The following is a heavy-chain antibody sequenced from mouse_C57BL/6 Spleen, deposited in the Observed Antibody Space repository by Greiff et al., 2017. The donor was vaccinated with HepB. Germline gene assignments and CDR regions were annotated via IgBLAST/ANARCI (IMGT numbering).Heavy chain of an antibody. J-gene: IGHJ2*01. CDR3: ARRDDYGFDY. Sequence: QVQLQQSGPELVKPGASVKISCKASGYAFSSSWMNWVKQRPGKGLEWIGRIYPGDGDTNYNGKFKGKATLTADKSSSTAYMQLSSLTSEDSAVYFCARRDDYGFDYWGQGTTLTVSS. D-gene: IGHD2-4*01. CDR2: IYPGDGDT. V-gene: IGHV1-82*01. CDR1: GYAFSSSW.